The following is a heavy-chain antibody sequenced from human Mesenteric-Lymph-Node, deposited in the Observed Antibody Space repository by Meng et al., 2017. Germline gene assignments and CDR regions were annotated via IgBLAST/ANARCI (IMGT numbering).Heavy chain of an antibody. Sequence: GGSLRLSCAASGFTFSSYAMSWVRQAPGKGLEWVSAISGSGGSTYYADSVKGRFTISRDNSKNTLYLQMNSLRAEDTAVYYCAKDLFPGRSGYDRLFDYWGQGTLVTVSS. V-gene: IGHV3-23*01. CDR2: ISGSGGST. CDR1: GFTFSSYA. D-gene: IGHD5-12*01. J-gene: IGHJ4*02. CDR3: AKDLFPGRSGYDRLFDY.